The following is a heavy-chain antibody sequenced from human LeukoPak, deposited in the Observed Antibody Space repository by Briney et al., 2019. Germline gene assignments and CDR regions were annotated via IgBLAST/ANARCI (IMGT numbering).Heavy chain of an antibody. J-gene: IGHJ1*01. D-gene: IGHD2-2*02. CDR1: GYTFTGYY. Sequence: ASVKVSCKASGYTFTGYYMHWVRQAPGQGLEWMGWINPNSGGTNYAQKFQGRVTMTRDTSISTAYMELSRLRSDDTAVYYCASGIYCSSTSCYSRKYFQHWGQGTLVTVSS. CDR2: INPNSGGT. V-gene: IGHV1-2*02. CDR3: ASGIYCSSTSCYSRKYFQH.